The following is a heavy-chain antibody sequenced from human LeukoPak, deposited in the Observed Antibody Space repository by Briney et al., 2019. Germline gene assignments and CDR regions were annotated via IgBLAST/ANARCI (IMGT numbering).Heavy chain of an antibody. V-gene: IGHV3-23*01. CDR3: AKNGDRGAYCSGGSCYPYYYYNMDV. J-gene: IGHJ6*03. D-gene: IGHD2-15*01. CDR2: ISSTGGTA. Sequence: GGSLRLSCAASGFTFSSFGMSWVRQAPGKGLEWVSAISSTGGTAYYADSVKGRFTISRDNSKNTLYLQMNSPRAEDTAIYYCAKNGDRGAYCSGGSCYPYYYYNMDVWGKGTTVTISS. CDR1: GFTFSSFG.